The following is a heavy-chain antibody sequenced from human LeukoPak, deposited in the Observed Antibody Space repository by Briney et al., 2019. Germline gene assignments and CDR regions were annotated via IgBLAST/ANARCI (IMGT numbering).Heavy chain of an antibody. J-gene: IGHJ4*02. CDR3: ARASKFYDFWSGYYFDY. CDR1: GFTVTSNY. CDR2: IYRGGST. D-gene: IGHD3-3*01. V-gene: IGHV3-53*01. Sequence: GGTLRLSCAVSGFTVTSNYMSWVRQAPGTGLERVSVIYRGGSTYYADSVKGRFTISRDNAKNSLYLQMNSLRAEDTAVYYCARASKFYDFWSGYYFDYWGQGTLVTVSS.